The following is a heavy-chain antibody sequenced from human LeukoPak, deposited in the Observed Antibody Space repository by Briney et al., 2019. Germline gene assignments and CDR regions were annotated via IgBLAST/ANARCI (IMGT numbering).Heavy chain of an antibody. V-gene: IGHV4-39*01. CDR2: IYYSGST. CDR1: GGSISSSSYY. D-gene: IGHD3-9*01. CDR3: ARQRYFDWLSAFDY. J-gene: IGHJ4*02. Sequence: SETLSLTCTVSGGSISSSSYYWGWIRQPPGKGLEWIGSIYYSGSTYYNPSLKSRVTISVDTSKNQFSLKLSSVTAADTAVYYCARQRYFDWLSAFDYWGQGTLVTVSS.